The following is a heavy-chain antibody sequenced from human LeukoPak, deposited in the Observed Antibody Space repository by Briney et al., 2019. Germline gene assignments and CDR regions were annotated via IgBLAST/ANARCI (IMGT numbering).Heavy chain of an antibody. Sequence: SETLSLTCTVSGGSISSYYWSWIRQPPGKGLEWIGYIYYSGSTNYNPSLKSRVTISVDTSKNQFSLKLSSVTAADTAVYYCARQLLWFGALFDAFDIWGQGTMVTVSS. J-gene: IGHJ3*02. D-gene: IGHD3-10*01. CDR3: ARQLLWFGALFDAFDI. CDR1: GGSISSYY. V-gene: IGHV4-59*08. CDR2: IYYSGST.